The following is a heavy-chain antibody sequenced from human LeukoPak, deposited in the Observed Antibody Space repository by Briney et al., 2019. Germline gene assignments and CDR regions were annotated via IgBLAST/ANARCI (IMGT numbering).Heavy chain of an antibody. J-gene: IGHJ6*03. CDR3: ARVGYGITIFGVVTNYYYYYYMDV. Sequence: SETLSLTCTVSGGSISSYYWSWIRQPAGKGLEWIGYIYYSGSTNYNPSLKSRVTISVDTSKNQFSLKLSSVTAADTAVYYCARVGYGITIFGVVTNYYYYYYMDVWGKGTTVTVSS. CDR2: IYYSGST. D-gene: IGHD3-3*01. V-gene: IGHV4-59*08. CDR1: GGSISSYY.